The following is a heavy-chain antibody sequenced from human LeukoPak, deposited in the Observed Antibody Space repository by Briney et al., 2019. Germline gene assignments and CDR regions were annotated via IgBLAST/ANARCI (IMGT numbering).Heavy chain of an antibody. V-gene: IGHV3-23*01. J-gene: IGHJ3*02. CDR1: GFMFGNHA. D-gene: IGHD1-26*01. CDR3: ARVIIVGATGI. CDR2: ISLSGDNA. Sequence: PGGSLRLSCAASGFMFGNHAMSWVRQAPGKGLEWVSAISLSGDNAYYADSVKGRFTISRDNAKNSLYLQMNSLRAEDTAVYYCARVIIVGATGIWGQGTMVTVSS.